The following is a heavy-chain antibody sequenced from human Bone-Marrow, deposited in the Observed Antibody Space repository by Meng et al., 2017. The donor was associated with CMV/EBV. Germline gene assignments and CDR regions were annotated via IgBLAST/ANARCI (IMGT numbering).Heavy chain of an antibody. Sequence: LSLTCAASGFTFSDYYMSWIRQAPGKGLEWVAVISYDGSSKFYAGSVKGRSTISRDNSKNTLYLQVNSLRAEDTAVYYCARGQISYHLVYYFDHWGHGTLVTVSS. CDR2: ISYDGSSK. J-gene: IGHJ4*01. D-gene: IGHD2-2*01. V-gene: IGHV3-30-3*01. CDR3: ARGQISYHLVYYFDH. CDR1: GFTFSDYY.